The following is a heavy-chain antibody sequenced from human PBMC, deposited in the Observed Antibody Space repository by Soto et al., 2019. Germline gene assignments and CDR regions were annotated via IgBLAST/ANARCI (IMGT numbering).Heavy chain of an antibody. CDR1: GFAFNKFG. CDR2: ISYDGSYQ. D-gene: IGHD3-16*01. CDR3: AKGGEGGGVLGEH. Sequence: QVQLVESGGGVVQPGTSLRLSCEASGFAFNKFGMHWVRQAPGKGLEWVAFISYDGSYQYYADSVQGRLTITRDNSMNTLNMQVNRLRREDKAVYFRAKGGEGGGVLGEHWGQGTLVTVSS. V-gene: IGHV3-30*18. J-gene: IGHJ4*02.